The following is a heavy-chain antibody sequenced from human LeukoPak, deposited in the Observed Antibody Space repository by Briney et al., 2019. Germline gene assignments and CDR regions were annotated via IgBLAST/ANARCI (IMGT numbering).Heavy chain of an antibody. CDR3: ASTSYDFWSGYSPLGY. Sequence: KPSETLSLTCTVSGGSISSYNWSWIWQPPPKGLERVGFIYYSGSTNYNPSLKSRVTISVDTSKNQFSLKLSSVTAADTAVYYCASTSYDFWSGYSPLGYWGQGTLVTVSS. CDR2: IYYSGST. D-gene: IGHD3-3*01. V-gene: IGHV4-59*01. CDR1: GGSISSYN. J-gene: IGHJ4*02.